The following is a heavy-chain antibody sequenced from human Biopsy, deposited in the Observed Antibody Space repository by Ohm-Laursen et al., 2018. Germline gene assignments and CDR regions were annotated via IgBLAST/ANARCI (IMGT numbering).Heavy chain of an antibody. CDR3: AIDGNDFLTDYLKIDQ. Sequence: GSSVKVSCKASGYTFTGYYLHWVRQAPGQGLEWMGWINPKSGGTHYLEKFRGRVTMTRDTFISTAYMEVSSLRSDDTAVYYCAIDGNDFLTDYLKIDQWGQGTLVTVSS. J-gene: IGHJ4*02. D-gene: IGHD3-9*01. CDR1: GYTFTGYY. V-gene: IGHV1-2*02. CDR2: INPKSGGT.